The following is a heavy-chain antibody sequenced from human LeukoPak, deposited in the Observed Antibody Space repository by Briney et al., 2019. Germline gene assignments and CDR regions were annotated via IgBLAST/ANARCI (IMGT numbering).Heavy chain of an antibody. CDR3: AKRNGYYFDY. V-gene: IGHV3-23*01. J-gene: IGHJ4*02. CDR1: GFTFNNYA. CDR2: ISCLGGGT. Sequence: PGGSLRLSCAASGFTFNNYAMTWVRQAPGKGLEWVSAISCLGGGTYYADSVKGRFTISRDNSKNTLYLQMNSLRAEDMAVYYCAKRNGYYFDYWGQGTLVTVSS. D-gene: IGHD2-8*01.